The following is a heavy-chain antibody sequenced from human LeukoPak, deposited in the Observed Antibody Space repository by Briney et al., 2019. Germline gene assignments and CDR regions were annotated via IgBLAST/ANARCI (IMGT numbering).Heavy chain of an antibody. CDR3: ATSTGRTIGGVIVTDYYGGMDV. CDR2: IFPGDSDT. Sequence: GESLKISCKGSGYTFTSYFIGWVRQVPAQGLEWMGIIFPGDSDTRYSPSFQGQVTISTDKSISTAYLQWSSLKASDTAMYYCATSTGRTIGGVIVTDYYGGMDVWGQGTPVTVSS. J-gene: IGHJ6*02. D-gene: IGHD3-16*02. V-gene: IGHV5-51*01. CDR1: GYTFTSYF.